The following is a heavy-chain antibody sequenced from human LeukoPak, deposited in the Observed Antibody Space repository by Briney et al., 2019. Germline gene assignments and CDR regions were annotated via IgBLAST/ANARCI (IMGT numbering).Heavy chain of an antibody. CDR3: ASDFWSGYRPDYYYMDV. CDR1: GGSISSGSYY. CDR2: IYTSGST. J-gene: IGHJ6*03. V-gene: IGHV4-61*02. Sequence: PSETLSLTCTVSGGSISSGSYYWSWVRQPAGKGLEWIGRIYTSGSTNYNPSLKSRVTISVDTSKNQFSLKLSSVTAADTAVYYCASDFWSGYRPDYYYMDVWGKGTTVTVSS. D-gene: IGHD3-3*01.